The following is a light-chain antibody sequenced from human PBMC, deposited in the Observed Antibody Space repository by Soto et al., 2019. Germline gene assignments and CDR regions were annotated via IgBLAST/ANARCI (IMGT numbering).Light chain of an antibody. CDR2: WAS. V-gene: IGKV4-1*01. J-gene: IGKJ4*01. CDR1: QSVLYRSNNENS. Sequence: DIVMTQSPESLAVSLGERATINCKSSQSVLYRSNNENSLAWYQQKSGQPPKLLIYWASTRESGVPDRFSGSGSGTDFTLTISSLQAEDVAVYYCQQYYSPPPSFGGGTKVEIK. CDR3: QQYYSPPPS.